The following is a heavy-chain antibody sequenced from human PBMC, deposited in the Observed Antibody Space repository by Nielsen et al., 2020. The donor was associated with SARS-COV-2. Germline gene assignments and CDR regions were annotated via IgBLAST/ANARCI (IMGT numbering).Heavy chain of an antibody. CDR3: ARDLYYYGMDV. V-gene: IGHV3-53*01. J-gene: IGHJ6*02. CDR1: GFTVSSNY. CDR2: IYSGGST. Sequence: GESLKISCAASGFTVSSNYMSWVRQAPGKGLEWVSVIYSGGSTYYADSVKGRFTISRDNSKNTLYLQMNSLRAEDMAVYYCARDLYYYGMDVWGQGTTVTVSS.